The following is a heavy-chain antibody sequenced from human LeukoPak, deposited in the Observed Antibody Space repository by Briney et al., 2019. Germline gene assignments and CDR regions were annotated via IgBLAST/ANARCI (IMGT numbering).Heavy chain of an antibody. CDR2: IYYSGST. CDR3: ARDQAVTPYYYYMDV. J-gene: IGHJ6*03. Sequence: SETLPLTCTVSGGSISSGDYYWSWIRQPPGKGLEWIGYIYYSGSTYYNPSLKGRVTISVDTSKNQFSLKLSSVTAADTAVYYCARDQAVTPYYYYMDVWGKGTTVTVSS. CDR1: GGSISSGDYY. V-gene: IGHV4-30-4*01. D-gene: IGHD4-11*01.